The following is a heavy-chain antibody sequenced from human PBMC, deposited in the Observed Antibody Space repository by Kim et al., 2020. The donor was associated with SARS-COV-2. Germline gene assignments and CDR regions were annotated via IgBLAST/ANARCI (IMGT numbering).Heavy chain of an antibody. D-gene: IGHD1-1*01. V-gene: IGHV3-33*01. Sequence: GGSLRLSCGVSGFNFRRHGMHWVRQAPGKGLEWVAVIWYDGSYKYYADSVKGRFIISRANFESTVYLQMNNLTADDTAVYFCARDRNTATTRYYNIDVWGKGTTVTVSS. CDR1: GFNFRRHG. CDR2: IWYDGSYK. CDR3: ARDRNTATTRYYNIDV. J-gene: IGHJ6*03.